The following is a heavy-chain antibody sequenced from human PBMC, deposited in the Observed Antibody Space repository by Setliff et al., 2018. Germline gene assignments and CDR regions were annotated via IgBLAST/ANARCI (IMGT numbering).Heavy chain of an antibody. Sequence: SVKVSCKASGGTFKNYGISWVRQAPGQGLEWMGGIIPIFGTTDYAQKFQGRVTIITDESTSTAYMELRSLRSDDTAVYYCARDPFRNYDTAPVWFDPWGQGTLVTVSS. CDR3: ARDPFRNYDTAPVWFDP. CDR1: GGTFKNYG. V-gene: IGHV1-69*05. D-gene: IGHD3-22*01. CDR2: IIPIFGTT. J-gene: IGHJ5*02.